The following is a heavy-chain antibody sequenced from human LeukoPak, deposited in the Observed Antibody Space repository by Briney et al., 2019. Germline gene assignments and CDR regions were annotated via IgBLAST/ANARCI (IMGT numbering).Heavy chain of an antibody. Sequence: GGSLGLSCAASGFTFSSYGMHWVRQAPGKGLEWVAVISYDGSNKYYADSVKGRFTISRDNSKNTLYLQMNSLRAEDTAVYYCAKEQRSFEDYYYYYGMDVWGQGTTVTVSS. CDR1: GFTFSSYG. D-gene: IGHD3-9*01. J-gene: IGHJ6*02. CDR3: AKEQRSFEDYYYYYGMDV. CDR2: ISYDGSNK. V-gene: IGHV3-30*18.